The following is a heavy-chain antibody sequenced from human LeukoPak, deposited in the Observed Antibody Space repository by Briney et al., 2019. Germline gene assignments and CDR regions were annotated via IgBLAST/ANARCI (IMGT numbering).Heavy chain of an antibody. Sequence: SSETLSLTCTVSGGSISSGGYYWSWIRQHPGKGLEWIGYIYYSGSTYYNPSLKSRVTISVDTSKNQFSLKLGSVTAADTAVYYCARGFRLKALGELSLYFDYWGQGTLVTVSS. V-gene: IGHV4-31*03. CDR1: GGSISSGGYY. D-gene: IGHD3-16*02. J-gene: IGHJ4*02. CDR2: IYYSGST. CDR3: ARGFRLKALGELSLYFDY.